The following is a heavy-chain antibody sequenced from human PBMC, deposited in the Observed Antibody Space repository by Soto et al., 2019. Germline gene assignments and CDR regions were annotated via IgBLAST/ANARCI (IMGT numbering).Heavy chain of an antibody. V-gene: IGHV1-8*01. D-gene: IGHD3-9*01. CDR2: MNPNSGNT. CDR1: GYTFTSYD. J-gene: IGHJ4*02. CDR3: ASVYYDILTGYYTVDY. Sequence: QVQLVQSGAEVKKPGASVKVSCKASGYTFTSYDINWVRQATGQGLEWMGWMNPNSGNTGYAQKFQGRVTMTRNTAIRTAYMERRSLRSEDTAVYYCASVYYDILTGYYTVDYWGQGTLVTVSS.